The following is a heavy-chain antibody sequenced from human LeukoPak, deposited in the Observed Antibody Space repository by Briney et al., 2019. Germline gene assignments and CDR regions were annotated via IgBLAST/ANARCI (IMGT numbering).Heavy chain of an antibody. J-gene: IGHJ4*02. D-gene: IGHD3-22*01. CDR2: FDPEDGET. V-gene: IGHV1-24*01. CDR1: GYTLTELS. CDR3: ATGWYYYDSSGYYPNYFDY. Sequence: ASVKVSCKVSGYTLTELSMHWVRQAPGKGLEWMGGFDPEDGETIYAQKFQGRVTMTEDTSTDTAYMELSSLRSEDTAVYYCATGWYYYDSSGYYPNYFDYWGQGTLVTVST.